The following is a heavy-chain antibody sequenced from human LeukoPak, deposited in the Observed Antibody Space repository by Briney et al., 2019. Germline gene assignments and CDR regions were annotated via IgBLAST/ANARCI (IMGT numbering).Heavy chain of an antibody. J-gene: IGHJ4*02. CDR2: IYYSGST. CDR1: GGSISSSSYY. CDR3: ARHPRIAVAELPDY. Sequence: PSETLSLTCTVSGGSISSSSYYWGWIRQPPGKGLEWIGSIYYSGSTYYNPSLKSRVTISVDTSKNQFSLKLSSVTAADTAVYYCARHPRIAVAELPDYWGQGTLVTVSS. V-gene: IGHV4-39*01. D-gene: IGHD6-19*01.